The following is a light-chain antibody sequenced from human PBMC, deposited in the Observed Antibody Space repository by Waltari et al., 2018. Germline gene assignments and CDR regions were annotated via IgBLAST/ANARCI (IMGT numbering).Light chain of an antibody. V-gene: IGKV4-1*01. J-gene: IGKJ1*01. CDR2: WAS. CDR3: QQYYSSPRT. Sequence: DLVMTQSPDSLAVSLGERATINCKSSQSVLYNSNNKNYLAWYQQKPGQPPKLLIYWASTRQSGVPDRFSGGGSGTDFTLTISSLQAEDVAVYYCQQYYSSPRTFGQGTKVEIK. CDR1: QSVLYNSNNKNY.